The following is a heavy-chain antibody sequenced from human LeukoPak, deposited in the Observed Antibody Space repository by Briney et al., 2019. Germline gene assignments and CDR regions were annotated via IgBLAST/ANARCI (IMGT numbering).Heavy chain of an antibody. CDR2: TSSDLNVK. CDR3: ASLVAAAADNWFDP. CDR1: GFTFRNYV. V-gene: IGHV3-30-3*01. D-gene: IGHD6-13*01. Sequence: QAGGSLRLSCAASGFTFRNYVIHWVRQAPGKGLEWVAVTSSDLNVKLYADSVKGRFTISRDNSKNSLYLQMNSLRAEDTAVYYCASLVAAAADNWFDPWGQGTLVTVSS. J-gene: IGHJ5*02.